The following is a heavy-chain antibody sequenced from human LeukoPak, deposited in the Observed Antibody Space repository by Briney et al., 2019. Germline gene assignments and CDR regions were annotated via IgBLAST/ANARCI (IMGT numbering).Heavy chain of an antibody. V-gene: IGHV3-33*08. Sequence: GGSLRLSCAASGFTFDDYAMHWVRQAPGKGLEWVAVIWYDGSNKYYADSVKGRFTISRDNSKNTLSLQINSLRAEDTAVYFCARDRSSGSFYGAFGYWGQGTLVTVSS. CDR3: ARDRSSGSFYGAFGY. J-gene: IGHJ4*02. CDR1: GFTFDDYA. CDR2: IWYDGSNK. D-gene: IGHD1-26*01.